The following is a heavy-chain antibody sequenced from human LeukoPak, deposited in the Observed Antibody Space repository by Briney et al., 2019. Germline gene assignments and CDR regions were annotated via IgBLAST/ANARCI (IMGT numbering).Heavy chain of an antibody. CDR3: ARAVAYYYVSGNYYPGAFDI. Sequence: GGSLRLSCTASGFSVSSNFMNWVRQAPGKGLEWVSFLYSGANTYYADSVKGRFTISRDNSKNTLYLQMNSLRADDTAVYYCARAVAYYYVSGNYYPGAFDIWGQGTMVTVSS. D-gene: IGHD3-10*01. V-gene: IGHV3-53*01. CDR1: GFSVSSNF. CDR2: LYSGANT. J-gene: IGHJ3*02.